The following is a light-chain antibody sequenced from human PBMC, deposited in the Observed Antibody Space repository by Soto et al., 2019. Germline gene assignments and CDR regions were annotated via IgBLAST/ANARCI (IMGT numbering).Light chain of an antibody. CDR1: SSDVGSYNL. CDR3: CSYAGSSTLV. Sequence: QSALTQPASVSGSPGQSITISCTGTSSDVGSYNLVSWYQQHPGKAPKLMIYEGSKRPSGVSNRFSGSKSGNTASLTISGLQAEDEADYCCCSYAGSSTLVFGGGTK. J-gene: IGLJ2*01. V-gene: IGLV2-23*01. CDR2: EGS.